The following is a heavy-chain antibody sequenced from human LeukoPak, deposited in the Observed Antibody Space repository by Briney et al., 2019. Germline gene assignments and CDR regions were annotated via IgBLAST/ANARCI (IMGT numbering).Heavy chain of an antibody. CDR1: GGSISTYY. D-gene: IGHD6-6*01. J-gene: IGHJ3*02. CDR2: IYYSGST. CDR3: ARDSRFSSVAARYLDVFDI. Sequence: SETLCLTCTVSGGSISTYYWSWIRQPPGKGLEWIGYIYYSGSTEYNPSLKSRVTISVDTTKNQLSLKLRSVTAADTAVYYCARDSRFSSVAARYLDVFDIWGQGTMVTVSS. V-gene: IGHV4-59*01.